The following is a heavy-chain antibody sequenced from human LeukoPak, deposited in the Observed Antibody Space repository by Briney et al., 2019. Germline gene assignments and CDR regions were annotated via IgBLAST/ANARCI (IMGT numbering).Heavy chain of an antibody. J-gene: IGHJ4*02. CDR2: MNPNSGNT. CDR1: GYTFTSYD. CDR3: ASFSPTTATFDY. V-gene: IGHV1-8*01. Sequence: ASVKVSCKASGYTFTSYDINWVRQATGQVLEWMGWMNPNSGNTGYAQKFQGRVTMTRNTSISTAYMELSSLRSEDTAVYYCASFSPTTATFDYWGQGTLVTVSS. D-gene: IGHD1-26*01.